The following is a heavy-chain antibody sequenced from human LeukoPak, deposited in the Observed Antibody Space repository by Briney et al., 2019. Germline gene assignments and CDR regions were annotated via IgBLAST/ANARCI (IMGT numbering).Heavy chain of an antibody. CDR1: GYTFTSYY. J-gene: IGHJ4*02. Sequence: ASVKVSCKASGYTFTSYYMHWVRQAPGQGLEWMGITNPSGGSTSHAQKFQGRVTMTRDTSTSTVYMELSSLRSEDTAVYYCARPSKAGYSSSWYGFWGQGTLVTVSS. CDR3: ARPSKAGYSSSWYGF. CDR2: TNPSGGST. V-gene: IGHV1-46*01. D-gene: IGHD6-13*01.